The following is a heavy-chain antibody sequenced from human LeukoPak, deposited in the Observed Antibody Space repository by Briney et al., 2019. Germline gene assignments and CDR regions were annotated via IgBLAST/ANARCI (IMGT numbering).Heavy chain of an antibody. CDR1: GFTFSGSA. D-gene: IGHD4-11*01. Sequence: PGGSLRLSCAASGFTFSGSAMHWVRQASGKGLEWVGRIRSKANSYATAYAASVKGRFTISRDNSKNTLYLQMNSLRAEDTAVYYCAKGGMTTVTTRYYYYYMDVWGKGTTVTVSS. CDR2: IRSKANSYAT. CDR3: AKGGMTTVTTRYYYYYMDV. V-gene: IGHV3-73*01. J-gene: IGHJ6*03.